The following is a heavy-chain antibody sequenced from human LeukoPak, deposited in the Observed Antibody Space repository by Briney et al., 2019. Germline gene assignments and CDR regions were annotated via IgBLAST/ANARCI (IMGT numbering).Heavy chain of an antibody. CDR1: GYTFTSYD. Sequence: GASVKVSCKASGYTFTSYDINWVRQATGQGLEWMGWMNPNSGNTGYAQKFQGRLTMTEDTSTDTAYMELSSLRSEDTAVYYCTTLSVLYSYGPVGPFDFWGQGTMVTVSS. V-gene: IGHV1-8*01. J-gene: IGHJ3*01. CDR3: TTLSVLYSYGPVGPFDF. CDR2: MNPNSGNT. D-gene: IGHD5-18*01.